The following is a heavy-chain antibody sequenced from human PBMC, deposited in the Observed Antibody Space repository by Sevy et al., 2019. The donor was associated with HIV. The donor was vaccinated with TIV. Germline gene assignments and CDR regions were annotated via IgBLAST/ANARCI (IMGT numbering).Heavy chain of an antibody. V-gene: IGHV3-33*08. Sequence: GSPKPPCAASGFHLRCYGLPWVRQAPTQGPGWGAGIWDDGSNKNYADSVKGRFTISRDNSKNMLDLQMNSLRPEDTAVYYCARGKAALPGYYYGMDVWGQGTTVTVSS. CDR2: IWDDGSNK. J-gene: IGHJ6*02. D-gene: IGHD6-6*01. CDR3: ARGKAALPGYYYGMDV. CDR1: GFHLRCYG.